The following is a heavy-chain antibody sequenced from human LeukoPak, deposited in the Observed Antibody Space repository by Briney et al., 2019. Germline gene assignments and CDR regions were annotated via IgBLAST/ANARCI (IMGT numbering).Heavy chain of an antibody. CDR2: INPNSGGT. J-gene: IGHJ5*02. V-gene: IGHV1-2*02. CDR1: GYTFTGYY. D-gene: IGHD2-15*01. Sequence: ASVKVSCKASGYTFTGYYMHWVRQAPGQGLEWMGWINPNSGGTNYAQKFQGRVTMTRDTSISTAYMELSRLRSDDTAVYYCARSDIVVVVAAHNNWFDPWGQGTLVTVSS. CDR3: ARSDIVVVVAAHNNWFDP.